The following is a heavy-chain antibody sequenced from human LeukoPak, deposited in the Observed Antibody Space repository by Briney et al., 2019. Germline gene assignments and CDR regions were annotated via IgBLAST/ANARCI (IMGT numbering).Heavy chain of an antibody. Sequence: PGGSLRLSCAASGFTFSSYGMSWVRQAPVKGLEWVSGISGSGGSTYYVDPVKGRFTISRDNSKNTLYLQMNSLTVEDTAIYYCAKGSISGVVLVPATCAPNDYWGQGTLVTVSS. D-gene: IGHD2-15*01. V-gene: IGHV3-23*01. J-gene: IGHJ4*02. CDR2: ISGSGGST. CDR1: GFTFSSYG. CDR3: AKGSISGVVLVPATCAPNDY.